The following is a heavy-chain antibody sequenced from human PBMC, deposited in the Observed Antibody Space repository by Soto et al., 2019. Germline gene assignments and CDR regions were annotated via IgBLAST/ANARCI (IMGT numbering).Heavy chain of an antibody. Sequence: SETLSLTCAVYGGSFSGYYWSWIRQPPGKGLEWIGEINHSGSTNYNPSLKSRVTISVDTSKNQFSLKLSSVTAADTAVYYCARERKVMRGAAAAWRYFDYWGQGTLVTVSS. J-gene: IGHJ4*02. CDR2: INHSGST. D-gene: IGHD6-13*01. CDR3: ARERKVMRGAAAAWRYFDY. CDR1: GGSFSGYY. V-gene: IGHV4-34*01.